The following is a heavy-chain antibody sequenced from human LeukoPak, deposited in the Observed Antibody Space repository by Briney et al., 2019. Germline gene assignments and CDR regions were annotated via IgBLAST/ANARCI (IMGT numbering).Heavy chain of an antibody. V-gene: IGHV4-30-4*01. CDR3: ARGQRGDDFWSGYDIFDY. Sequence: SETLSLTCTVSGGSISSGDYYWSWIRQPPGKGLEWIGYIYYSGSTYYNPSLKSRVTISVDTSKNQFPLKLSSVTAADTAVYYCARGQRGDDFWSGYDIFDYWGQGTLVTVSS. J-gene: IGHJ4*02. CDR1: GGSISSGDYY. CDR2: IYYSGST. D-gene: IGHD3-3*01.